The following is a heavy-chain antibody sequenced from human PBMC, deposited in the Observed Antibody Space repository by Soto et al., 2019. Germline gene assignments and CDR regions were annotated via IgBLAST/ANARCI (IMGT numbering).Heavy chain of an antibody. CDR3: ARAHYGDYGYGMDV. CDR1: GGSISSGGYS. D-gene: IGHD4-17*01. CDR2: IYHSGYT. Sequence: QLQLQESGSGLVKPSQTLSLTCAVSGGSISSGGYSWSWSRQPPGKGLEWIGYIYHSGYTYYNPSLKSRVTISVDRSKNQFSLKLSSVTAADTAVYYCARAHYGDYGYGMDVWGQGTTVTVSS. J-gene: IGHJ6*02. V-gene: IGHV4-30-2*01.